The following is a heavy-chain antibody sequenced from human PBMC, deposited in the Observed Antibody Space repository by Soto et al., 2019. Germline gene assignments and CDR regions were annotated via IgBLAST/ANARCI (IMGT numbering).Heavy chain of an antibody. CDR3: AREYVTGYYNAIGY. V-gene: IGHV3-30*04. D-gene: IGHD3-9*01. CDR2: LSYDVRNK. CDR1: GFTFSTYS. J-gene: IGHJ4*02. Sequence: GGSPRLSCAASGFTFSTYSMHWVRQAPGKGLEWVAVLSYDVRNKFYADSVKGRFTISRDNAKNTLYLQMNSLRTEDTAVYYCAREYVTGYYNAIGYWGQVTLATVSS.